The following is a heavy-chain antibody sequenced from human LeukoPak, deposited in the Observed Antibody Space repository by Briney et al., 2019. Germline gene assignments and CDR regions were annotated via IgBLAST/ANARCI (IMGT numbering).Heavy chain of an antibody. CDR3: ARDLGGYSYGSHFDY. V-gene: IGHV3-21*01. D-gene: IGHD5-18*01. J-gene: IGHJ4*02. CDR2: ITTSSSYI. Sequence: PGGSLRLSCAASGFTFDDYGMSWVRQAPGKGLEWVSSITTSSSYIYYANSVKGRFTISRDNARNSLYLHMNSLRAEDTAVYYCARDLGGYSYGSHFDYWGQGTLVTVSS. CDR1: GFTFDDYG.